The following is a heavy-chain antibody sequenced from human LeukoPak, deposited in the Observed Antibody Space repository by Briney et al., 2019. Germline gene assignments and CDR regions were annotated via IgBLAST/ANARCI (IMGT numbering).Heavy chain of an antibody. CDR3: ARGGGNSWFDY. V-gene: IGHV1-2*02. J-gene: IGHJ4*02. CDR1: GYTFTAHY. CDR2: FNPNSGGT. D-gene: IGHD6-13*01. Sequence: ASVNVTCKASGYTFTAHYFHWVRQAPGQGLEWMGWFNPNSGGTKYAEKFQGRITMTRDTSISTAYMELSSLTSDDTAVYYCARGGGNSWFDYWGQGTLLTVSS.